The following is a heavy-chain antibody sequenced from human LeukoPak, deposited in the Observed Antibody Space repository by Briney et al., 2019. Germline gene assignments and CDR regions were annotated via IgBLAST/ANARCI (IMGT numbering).Heavy chain of an antibody. J-gene: IGHJ4*02. CDR2: ISGDGRNI. CDR1: GFTFSSYW. V-gene: IGHV3-74*01. D-gene: IGHD3-3*01. Sequence: GGSLRLSCVASGFTFSSYWMHWVRKDPRKGLVWVSRISGDGRNINYADSVRGRFTISRDNAKNTLYLQMNSLRAEDTAVYYCARWEYYDFSHWGQGTLVTVSS. CDR3: ARWEYYDFSH.